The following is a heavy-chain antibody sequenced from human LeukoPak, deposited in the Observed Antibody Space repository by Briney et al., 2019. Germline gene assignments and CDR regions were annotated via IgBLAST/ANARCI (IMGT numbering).Heavy chain of an antibody. D-gene: IGHD2-2*01. CDR2: IIPIFGTA. Sequence: SVKVSCKASGGTFSSYAISWVRQAPGQGLEWMGGIIPIFGTANYAQKFQGRVTITADESTSTAYVELSSLRSEDTAVYYCARDPRPWYCSSTSCYGGYYYYGMDVWGQGTTVTVSS. CDR3: ARDPRPWYCSSTSCYGGYYYYGMDV. CDR1: GGTFSSYA. J-gene: IGHJ6*02. V-gene: IGHV1-69*13.